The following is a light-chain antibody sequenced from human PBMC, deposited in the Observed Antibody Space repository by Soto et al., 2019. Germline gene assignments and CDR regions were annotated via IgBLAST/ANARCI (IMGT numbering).Light chain of an antibody. CDR2: EVS. CDR3: SSYTSSSTLV. J-gene: IGLJ2*01. V-gene: IGLV2-18*02. CDR1: SSDVGSYNR. Sequence: QSALTQPPSVSGSPGQSVTISCTGTSSDVGSYNRVSWYQQPPGTAPKLMIYEVSNRPSGVPDRFSGSKSGNTASLTISGLQAEDEADYYSSSYTSSSTLVFGGGTKVTVL.